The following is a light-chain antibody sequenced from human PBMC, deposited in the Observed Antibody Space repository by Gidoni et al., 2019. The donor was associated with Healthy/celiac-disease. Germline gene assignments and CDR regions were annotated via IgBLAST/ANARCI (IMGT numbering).Light chain of an antibody. J-gene: IGKJ2*01. V-gene: IGKV3-15*01. CDR3: QQYNNWPGYT. CDR2: GAS. CDR1: QSVNSN. Sequence: EIVMTQSPATLSVSPGERATLSCRASQSVNSNLAWYQQKPGQAPRLLIYGASTRATGIPARFSGSGSGTELTLTISSLQSEDFAVYYCQQYNNWPGYTFGQGTKLEIK.